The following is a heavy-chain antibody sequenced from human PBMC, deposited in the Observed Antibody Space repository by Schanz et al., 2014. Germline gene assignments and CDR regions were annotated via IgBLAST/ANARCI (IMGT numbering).Heavy chain of an antibody. CDR2: ISYDGSNS. D-gene: IGHD3-10*01. CDR1: GFSFNNYG. J-gene: IGHJ4*02. Sequence: QVQLVESGGSVVQPGRSLRLSCAASGFSFNNYGLNWVRQAPGKGLEWVAAISYDGSNSYYADSVKGRFTISRDTSKNTLYLQMSSLRAEDMALYFCAKDRRDNYGSGTFYFEHGGQGTLVTVSS. V-gene: IGHV3-30*18. CDR3: AKDRRDNYGSGTFYFEH.